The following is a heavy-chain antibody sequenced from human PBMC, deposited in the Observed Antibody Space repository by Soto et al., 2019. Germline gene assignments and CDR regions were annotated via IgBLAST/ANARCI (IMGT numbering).Heavy chain of an antibody. Sequence: PSETLSLTCTVSGDSITNSNYYWGWFRQPPGKGLEWIASIYYIGSTYYNPSLKTRVTISLDKSKSQFSLKLNSVTAADSAVYFCARLEGLATISYYFDYWGQGTLVTVSS. D-gene: IGHD3-9*01. V-gene: IGHV4-39*01. CDR3: ARLEGLATISYYFDY. CDR1: GDSITNSNYY. J-gene: IGHJ4*02. CDR2: IYYIGST.